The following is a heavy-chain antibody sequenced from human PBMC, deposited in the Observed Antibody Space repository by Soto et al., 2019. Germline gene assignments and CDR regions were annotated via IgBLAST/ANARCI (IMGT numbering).Heavy chain of an antibody. V-gene: IGHV3-7*03. CDR2: IKQDGSEK. Sequence: GSLRLSCAASGFTFSSYWMSWVRQAPGKGLEWVANIKQDGSEKYYVDSVKGRFTISRDNAKNSLYLQMNSLRAEDTAVYYCARAITIFGVALYYFDYWGQGTLVTVSS. J-gene: IGHJ4*02. D-gene: IGHD3-3*01. CDR1: GFTFSSYW. CDR3: ARAITIFGVALYYFDY.